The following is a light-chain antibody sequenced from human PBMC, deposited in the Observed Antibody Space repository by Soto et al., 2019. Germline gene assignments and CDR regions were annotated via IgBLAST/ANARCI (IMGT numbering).Light chain of an antibody. Sequence: EIVMTQSPVTLSVSPGEGATLSCRASQDVRSYLAWYQQKVGQTPRLLIYGASTRATGIPARFSGSGSGTEFTLTISSLQSEDFAVYYCQQYHDWPLTFGGGTKVEIK. J-gene: IGKJ4*01. CDR3: QQYHDWPLT. V-gene: IGKV3-15*01. CDR2: GAS. CDR1: QDVRSY.